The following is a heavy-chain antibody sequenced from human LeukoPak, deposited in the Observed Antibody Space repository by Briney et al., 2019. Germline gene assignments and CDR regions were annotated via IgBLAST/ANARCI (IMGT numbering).Heavy chain of an antibody. CDR2: IIPIFGTA. Sequence: SVTVSCKASGGTFSSYAISWVRQAPGQGLEWMGGIIPIFGTANYAQKFQGRVTITADESTSTAYMELSSLRSEDTAVYYCARGPYYDSSGLVDYWGQGTLVTVSS. J-gene: IGHJ4*02. CDR3: ARGPYYDSSGLVDY. V-gene: IGHV1-69*13. D-gene: IGHD3-22*01. CDR1: GGTFSSYA.